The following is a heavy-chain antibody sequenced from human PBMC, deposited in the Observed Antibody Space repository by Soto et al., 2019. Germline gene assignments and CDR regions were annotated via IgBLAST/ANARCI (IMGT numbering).Heavy chain of an antibody. Sequence: PGESLKISCKGSGYSFTSYWISWVRQMPGKGLEWMGRIDPSDSYTNYSPSFQGHVTISADKSISTAYLQWSSLKASDTAMCYCARRRIAAHPEYYYYGMDVWGQGTTVTVSS. CDR3: ARRRIAAHPEYYYYGMDV. J-gene: IGHJ6*02. CDR1: GYSFTSYW. CDR2: IDPSDSYT. V-gene: IGHV5-10-1*01. D-gene: IGHD6-13*01.